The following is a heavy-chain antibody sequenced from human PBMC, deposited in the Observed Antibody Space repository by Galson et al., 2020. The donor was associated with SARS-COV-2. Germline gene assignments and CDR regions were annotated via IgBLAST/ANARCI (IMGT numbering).Heavy chain of an antibody. J-gene: IGHJ4*02. CDR2: IYHTGNT. V-gene: IGHV4-30-2*01. CDR3: ARGFFAFRSGSYYRYFDF. CDR1: GGSIGSGDYS. D-gene: IGHD3-10*01. Sequence: SETLSLTCAVSGGSIGSGDYSWSWIRQPPGKGLEWIGYIYHTGNTYYNPSLKSRVTISIDRSKNQFSLNLNSMTAADTAVYYCARGFFAFRSGSYYRYFDFWGQGTLVTVSS.